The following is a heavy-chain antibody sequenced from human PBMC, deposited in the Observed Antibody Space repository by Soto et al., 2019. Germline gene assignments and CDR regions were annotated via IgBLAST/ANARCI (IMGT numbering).Heavy chain of an antibody. CDR3: ARVITILGVVFGLDALDI. V-gene: IGHV2-26*01. CDR1: GFSLSNARMG. D-gene: IGHD3-3*01. J-gene: IGHJ3*02. Sequence: QVTLKESGPVLVKPTETLTLTCTVSGFSLSNARMGVSWIRQPPGKALEWLAHIFSNDEKSYSTSLKSRLTTPKDTTKTQVVLTMTNMDPVDTATYYCARVITILGVVFGLDALDIWGQGTMVTVSS. CDR2: IFSNDEK.